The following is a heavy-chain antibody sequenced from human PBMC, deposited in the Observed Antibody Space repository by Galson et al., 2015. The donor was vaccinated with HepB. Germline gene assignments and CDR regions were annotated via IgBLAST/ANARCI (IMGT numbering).Heavy chain of an antibody. J-gene: IGHJ4*02. CDR1: GYTFSNYA. D-gene: IGHD6-6*01. CDR2: TSYDGSNK. Sequence: SLRLSCAASGYTFSNYAVHWVRQAPGKGLEWVAVTSYDGSNKFYTDSVKGRFTISRDNSKNTLYLYLNSLRPEDTAAYYCARQGSTTSSSYPFDYWGQGTLVTVSS. V-gene: IGHV3-30-3*01. CDR3: ARQGSTTSSSYPFDY.